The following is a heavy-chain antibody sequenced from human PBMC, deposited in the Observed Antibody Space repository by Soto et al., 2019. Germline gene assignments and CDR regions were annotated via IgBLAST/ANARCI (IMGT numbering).Heavy chain of an antibody. CDR2: IWYDGSYK. CDR1: GFTLSNYA. V-gene: IGHV3-33*01. J-gene: IGHJ4*02. D-gene: IGHD6-19*01. CDR3: ARKGSGWTFDY. Sequence: QVQLVESGGGVVQPGRSLRLSCAASGFTLSNYAMHWVRQAPGKGLEWVAVIWYDGSYKYYADSVKGRFTISRDSSKNTLYLQVNSLRADDTAMYYCARKGSGWTFDYWGQGTRVTVSS.